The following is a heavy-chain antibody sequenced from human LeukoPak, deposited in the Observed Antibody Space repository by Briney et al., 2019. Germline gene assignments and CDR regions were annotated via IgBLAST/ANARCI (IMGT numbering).Heavy chain of an antibody. CDR2: IYRTGST. Sequence: PSETLSLTCTVSGGSIDSGDDYWSWIRQPAGKGLEFIGRIYRTGSTTSNPSLQDRLTISIDTSKNQFSLQLTSVTAADTAVYARGYYAPPMGYYYMDLWGRGTTVTVSS. D-gene: IGHD3-3*01. CDR3: GYYAPPMGYYYMDL. CDR1: GGSIDSGDDY. J-gene: IGHJ6*03. V-gene: IGHV4-61*02.